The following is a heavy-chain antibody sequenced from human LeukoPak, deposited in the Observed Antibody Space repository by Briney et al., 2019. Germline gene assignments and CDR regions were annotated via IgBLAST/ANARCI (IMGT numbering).Heavy chain of an antibody. J-gene: IGHJ5*02. CDR2: INPHSGGT. Sequence: ASVKVSCKASGYTFTDYFMHWVRQAPGQGLEWMGCINPHSGGTNYAQKFQGRVTMTRDTSISTAYVELSSLRSEDTAVYYCARSLPTSDYYDSSGYYLGNWFDPWGQGTLVTVSS. V-gene: IGHV1-2*02. CDR1: GYTFTDYF. CDR3: ARSLPTSDYYDSSGYYLGNWFDP. D-gene: IGHD3-22*01.